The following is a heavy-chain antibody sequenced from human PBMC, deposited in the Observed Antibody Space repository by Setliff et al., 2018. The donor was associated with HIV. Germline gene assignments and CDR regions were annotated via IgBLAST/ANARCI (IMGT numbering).Heavy chain of an antibody. CDR2: INHSGST. D-gene: IGHD6-6*01. Sequence: SETLSLTCAVHGGSFSGYYWSWIRQPPGKGLEWIGEINHSGSTNYNPSLKSRVTISVDTSKNQFSLKLSSVTAADTAVYYCAHIAARPVRYYYYGMDVWGQGTTVTVSS. CDR1: GGSFSGYY. J-gene: IGHJ6*02. CDR3: AHIAARPVRYYYYGMDV. V-gene: IGHV4-34*01.